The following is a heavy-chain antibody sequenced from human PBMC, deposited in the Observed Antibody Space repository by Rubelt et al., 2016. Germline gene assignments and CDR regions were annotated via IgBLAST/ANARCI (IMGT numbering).Heavy chain of an antibody. CDR3: AGRGDLVDNAFDI. CDR1: DGSISSYY. J-gene: IGHJ3*02. D-gene: IGHD1-26*01. CDR2: MYTMGSP. V-gene: IGHV4-4*07. Sequence: QLQLQESGPGLVKPSETLSLTCTVSDGSISSYYWSWIRQPAGKGLEWIGRMYTMGSPNYNPSLKSRVTMSVYRSKNQFSLKLSFVTAADTAVYYCAGRGDLVDNAFDIWGQGTLVTVS.